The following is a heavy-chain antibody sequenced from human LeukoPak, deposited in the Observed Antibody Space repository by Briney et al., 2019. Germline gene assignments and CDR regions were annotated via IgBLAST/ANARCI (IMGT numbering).Heavy chain of an antibody. CDR1: GFTFGDYA. CDR2: IRSKIYGVTP. J-gene: IGHJ4*02. CDR3: TRDQTPYY. V-gene: IGHV3-49*04. Sequence: GRSLRLSCTASGFTFGDYAMTWVRQAPGKRLEWVGFIRSKIYGVTPEYAASVKGRFTISRDDSKGIAYLQMNRLKTEDTAVYYCTRDQTPYYWGQGTLVTVSS.